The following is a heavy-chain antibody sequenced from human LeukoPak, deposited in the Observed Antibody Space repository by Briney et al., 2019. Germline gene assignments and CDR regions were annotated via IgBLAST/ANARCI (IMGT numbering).Heavy chain of an antibody. CDR2: INHSGST. D-gene: IGHD3-10*01. Sequence: PSETLSLTCAVYGGSFSGYYWSWIRQPPGKGLEWIGEINHSGSTNYNPSLKSRVTISVDTSKNQFSLKLSSVTAADTAVYYCARGPRYYGSGSGNWFDPWGQGTLVTVSS. V-gene: IGHV4-34*01. CDR3: ARGPRYYGSGSGNWFDP. CDR1: GGSFSGYY. J-gene: IGHJ5*02.